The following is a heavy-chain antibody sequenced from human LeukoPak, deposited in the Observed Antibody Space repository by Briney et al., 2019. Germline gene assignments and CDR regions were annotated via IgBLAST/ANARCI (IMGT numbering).Heavy chain of an antibody. CDR1: GFTFSSYA. Sequence: PGGSLRLSCAASGFTFSSYAMNWVRQAPGKGLERVSSISGDSSDIYYADSVMGRSTISRDNAKNSVYLQINSLRAEDTAIYYCARGGYSDSSGYDYWGQGTLVTVSS. V-gene: IGHV3-21*01. CDR2: ISGDSSDI. CDR3: ARGGYSDSSGYDY. J-gene: IGHJ4*02. D-gene: IGHD3-22*01.